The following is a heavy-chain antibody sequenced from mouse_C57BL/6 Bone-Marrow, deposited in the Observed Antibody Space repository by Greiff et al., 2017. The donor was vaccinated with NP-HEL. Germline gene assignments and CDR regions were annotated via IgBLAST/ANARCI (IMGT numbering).Heavy chain of an antibody. V-gene: IGHV1-80*01. D-gene: IGHD1-1*01. Sequence: QVQLKQSGAELVKPGASVKISCKASGYAFSSYWMNWVKERPGQGLEWIGQIYPGDGDTKYNGKFKGKATLTADKSSSTAYMQVSSLTSEDSAVYFCARGDDGSSRFGYAMDYWGQGTSVTVSS. CDR3: ARGDDGSSRFGYAMDY. CDR1: GYAFSSYW. J-gene: IGHJ4*01. CDR2: IYPGDGDT.